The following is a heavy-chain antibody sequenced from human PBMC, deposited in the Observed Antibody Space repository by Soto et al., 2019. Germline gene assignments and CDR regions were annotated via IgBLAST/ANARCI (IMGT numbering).Heavy chain of an antibody. D-gene: IGHD3-10*01. V-gene: IGHV1-69*13. J-gene: IGHJ6*02. CDR3: ARDKTAMVRGVIIYYGMDV. CDR1: GGTFSSYA. CDR2: IIPIFGTA. Sequence: GASVKVSCKASGGTFSSYAISWVRQAPGQGLEWMGGIIPIFGTANYAQKFQGRVTITADESTSTAYMELSSLRSEDTAVYYCARDKTAMVRGVIIYYGMDVWGQGTTVTV.